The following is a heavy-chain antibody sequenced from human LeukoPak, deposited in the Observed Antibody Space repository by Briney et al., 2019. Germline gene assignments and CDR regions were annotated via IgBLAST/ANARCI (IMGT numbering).Heavy chain of an antibody. CDR3: ARVFSVSYSSGWNYFDY. V-gene: IGHV3-53*04. D-gene: IGHD6-19*01. Sequence: PGGSLRLSCAASGFTVSRNYMSWVRQAPGKGLEWVSVIYSGGSTYYADSVKGRFTISRHNSKNTLYLQMNSLRAEDTAVYYCARVFSVSYSSGWNYFDYWGQGTLVTVSS. CDR1: GFTVSRNY. CDR2: IYSGGST. J-gene: IGHJ4*02.